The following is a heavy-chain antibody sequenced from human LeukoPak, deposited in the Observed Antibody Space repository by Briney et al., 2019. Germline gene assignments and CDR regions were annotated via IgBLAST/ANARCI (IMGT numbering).Heavy chain of an antibody. J-gene: IGHJ5*02. V-gene: IGHV3-74*01. CDR3: ARDRSPGWFDP. Sequence: GGSLRLSCAASGFTFSDYWMHWVRQAPGKGLEWISRIRTNGSITPYADSVKGRFTISRDNAKNILYLQMSSLRGEDTAVYFCARDRSPGWFDPWGQGTLVTVSS. CDR2: IRTNGSIT. D-gene: IGHD6-13*01. CDR1: GFTFSDYW.